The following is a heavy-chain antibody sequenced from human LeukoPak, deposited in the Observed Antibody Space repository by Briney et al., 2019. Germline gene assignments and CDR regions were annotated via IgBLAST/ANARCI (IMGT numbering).Heavy chain of an antibody. D-gene: IGHD3-9*01. J-gene: IGHJ3*02. CDR3: ARARYVNSFYAFDI. CDR1: GGSISNYY. V-gene: IGHV4-59*01. Sequence: TSETLSLTCTVSGGSISNYYWSWIRLPPEKGLEWIGYLSKSGSTNYSPSLKSRVTIFGDTSKNQFFLKLSSVTAADTAVYYCARARYVNSFYAFDIWGQGTLVTVSS. CDR2: LSKSGST.